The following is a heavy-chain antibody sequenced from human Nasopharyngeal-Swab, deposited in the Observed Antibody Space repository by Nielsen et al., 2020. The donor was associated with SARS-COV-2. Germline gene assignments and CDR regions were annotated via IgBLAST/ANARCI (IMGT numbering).Heavy chain of an antibody. D-gene: IGHD3-9*01. Sequence: WVRQAPGQGLEWMGGIIPIFGTANYAQKFQGRVTITADKSTSTAYMELRSLRSDDTAVYYCARDTSVLRYFDWLSHAFDIWGQGTMVTVSS. CDR2: IIPIFGTA. CDR3: ARDTSVLRYFDWLSHAFDI. J-gene: IGHJ3*02. V-gene: IGHV1-69*06.